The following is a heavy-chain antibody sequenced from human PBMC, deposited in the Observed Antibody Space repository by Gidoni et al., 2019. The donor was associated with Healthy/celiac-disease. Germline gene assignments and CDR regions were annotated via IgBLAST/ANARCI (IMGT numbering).Heavy chain of an antibody. CDR1: GFPFDDYA. Sequence: EVQLVESGGGLVQPGRSLRLSCAASGFPFDDYAMHGVRQAPGEGLEWVSGISWNSGSIGYADSVKGRFTISRDNAKNSLYLQMNSLRAEDTALYYWAKGTQGVTTPPFDYWGQGTLVTVSS. D-gene: IGHD4-17*01. CDR2: ISWNSGSI. CDR3: AKGTQGVTTPPFDY. J-gene: IGHJ4*02. V-gene: IGHV3-9*01.